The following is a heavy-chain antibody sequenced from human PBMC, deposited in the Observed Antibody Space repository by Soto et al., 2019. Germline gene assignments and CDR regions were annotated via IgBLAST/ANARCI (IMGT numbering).Heavy chain of an antibody. CDR2: ISGSGGST. Sequence: EVQFLESGGGLVQPGGSLRLSCAASGFTFNNYAMSWVRQAPGKGLEWVSGISGSGGSTYYADSVKGRFTIXRDXXXXXXXXXXXXXXXXXXXXXXXXXXGNSYGYSDLDYWGQGTLVTVSS. V-gene: IGHV3-23*01. CDR1: GFTFNNYA. CDR3: XXXGNSYGYSDLDY. D-gene: IGHD5-18*01. J-gene: IGHJ4*02.